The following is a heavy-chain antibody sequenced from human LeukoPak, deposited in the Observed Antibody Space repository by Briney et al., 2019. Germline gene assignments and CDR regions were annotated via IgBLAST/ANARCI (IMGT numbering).Heavy chain of an antibody. CDR3: AKGNSGYFADL. D-gene: IGHD3-22*01. V-gene: IGHV3-23*01. CDR2: ISGSGGST. Sequence: GGSLRLSCAASGFTFSSYAMSWVRQAPGKGLEWVSAISGSGGSTYYADSVKGRFTISRDNSKNTLSLQMNSLRPEDTALYYCAKGNSGYFADLWGQGTVVTVSS. CDR1: GFTFSSYA. J-gene: IGHJ5*02.